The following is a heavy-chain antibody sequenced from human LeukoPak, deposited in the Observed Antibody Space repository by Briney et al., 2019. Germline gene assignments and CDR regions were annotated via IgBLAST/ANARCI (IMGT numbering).Heavy chain of an antibody. CDR1: GGSISSSSYY. V-gene: IGHV4-39*01. J-gene: IGHJ6*03. Sequence: SETLSLTCTVSGGSISSSSYYWGWIRQPPGKGLEWIGSIYYSGSTYYNPSLKSRVTISVDTSKNQFSLKLSSVTAADTAVYYCARKNYYYYYMDVWGRGTTVTVSS. CDR2: IYYSGST. CDR3: ARKNYYYYYMDV.